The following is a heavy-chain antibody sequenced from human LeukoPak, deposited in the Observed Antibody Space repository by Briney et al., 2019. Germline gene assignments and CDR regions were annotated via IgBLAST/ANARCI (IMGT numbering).Heavy chain of an antibody. Sequence: GGSLRLSCAASGFTFSSYWMHWVRQAPGKGLVRVSGINSDGSSTSYADSVKGRFTISRDNAKNTLYLQMNSLRAEDTAVYYCASDFWSGYYTPMGVNYWGQGTLVAVSS. J-gene: IGHJ4*02. D-gene: IGHD3-3*01. CDR1: GFTFSSYW. CDR2: INSDGSST. CDR3: ASDFWSGYYTPMGVNY. V-gene: IGHV3-74*01.